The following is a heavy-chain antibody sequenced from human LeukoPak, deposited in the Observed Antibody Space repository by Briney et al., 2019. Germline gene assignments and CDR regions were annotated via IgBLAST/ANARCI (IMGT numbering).Heavy chain of an antibody. Sequence: SVKVSCKASGGTFISYAISWVRQAPGQGLEWMGRIIPILGIANYAQKFQGRVTITADKSTSTAYMELSRLRSEDTAVYYCARDRDYVWGSYRYIWGQGTLVTVSS. V-gene: IGHV1-69*04. D-gene: IGHD3-16*02. CDR1: GGTFISYA. CDR2: IIPILGIA. J-gene: IGHJ4*02. CDR3: ARDRDYVWGSYRYI.